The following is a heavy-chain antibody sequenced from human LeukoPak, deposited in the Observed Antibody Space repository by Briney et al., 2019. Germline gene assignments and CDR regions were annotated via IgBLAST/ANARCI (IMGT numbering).Heavy chain of an antibody. Sequence: GGSLRLSCAASGNYWMHWVRQAPGKGLVWVSHINGDGSWTTYADSVKGRFTISRDNSKNTLDLQMNSLRAEDTAVYYCAKGGQQLVRYSFDYWGQGTLVTVSS. J-gene: IGHJ4*02. D-gene: IGHD6-13*01. V-gene: IGHV3-74*01. CDR1: GNYW. CDR3: AKGGQQLVRYSFDY. CDR2: INGDGSWT.